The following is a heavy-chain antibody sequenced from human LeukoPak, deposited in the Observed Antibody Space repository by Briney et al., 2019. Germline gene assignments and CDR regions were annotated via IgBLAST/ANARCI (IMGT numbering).Heavy chain of an antibody. Sequence: GGSLRLSCAASGFTFSNYDMHWVRQPTGKGLEWVSGTGTAGDTYSAGSVKGRFTISRDDAKTTLYLRMNSLGAGDTALYYCARVRAAAGANWYFDLWGRGTLVTVSS. CDR3: ARVRAAAGANWYFDL. CDR2: TGTAGDT. V-gene: IGHV3-13*04. CDR1: GFTFSNYD. J-gene: IGHJ2*01. D-gene: IGHD6-13*01.